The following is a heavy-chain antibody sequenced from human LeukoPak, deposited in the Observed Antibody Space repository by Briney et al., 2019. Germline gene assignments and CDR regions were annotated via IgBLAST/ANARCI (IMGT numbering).Heavy chain of an antibody. D-gene: IGHD1-26*01. CDR2: IYYSGST. J-gene: IGHJ4*02. CDR3: ARNTAYCLDS. V-gene: IGHV4-59*01. CDR1: GGSISSYY. Sequence: SETLSLTCTVSGGSISSYYWSWIRQPPGKGLEWIGYIYYSGSTNYNPSLKSRVTISVDTSKNQFSLKLSSVTAADTAIYYCARNTAYCLDSWGQGTLVTVSS.